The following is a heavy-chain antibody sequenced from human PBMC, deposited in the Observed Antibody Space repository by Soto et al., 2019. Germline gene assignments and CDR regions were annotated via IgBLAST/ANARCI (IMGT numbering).Heavy chain of an antibody. CDR1: GYTFTSYD. V-gene: IGHV1-8*01. Sequence: ASVKVSCKASGYTFTSYDINWVRQATGQGLEWMGWMNPNSGNTGYAQKFQGRVTMTRNTSISPAYMERGSLRSEDTAVYYCARLVKHEGRRGGYDFWSGYRLTSNWFDPWGQGTLVTVSS. CDR3: ARLVKHEGRRGGYDFWSGYRLTSNWFDP. D-gene: IGHD3-3*01. J-gene: IGHJ5*02. CDR2: MNPNSGNT.